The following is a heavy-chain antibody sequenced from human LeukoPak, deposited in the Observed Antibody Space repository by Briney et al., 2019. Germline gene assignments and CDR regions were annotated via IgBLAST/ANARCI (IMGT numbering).Heavy chain of an antibody. D-gene: IGHD3-3*01. CDR1: GFTFNSYW. V-gene: IGHV3-21*01. Sequence: PGGSLRLSCAASGFTFNSYWMTWVRQAPGKGLEWVSSISSSSSYIYYADSVKGRFTISRDNSKNVLYLQMNSLRAADTAVYYCARGTSRTSPLSGYYRGYFDYWGQGTLVTVSS. J-gene: IGHJ4*02. CDR3: ARGTSRTSPLSGYYRGYFDY. CDR2: ISSSSSYI.